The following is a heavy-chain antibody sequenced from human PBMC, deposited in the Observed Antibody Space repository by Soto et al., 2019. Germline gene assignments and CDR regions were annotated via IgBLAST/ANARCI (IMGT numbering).Heavy chain of an antibody. D-gene: IGHD2-2*01. Sequence: PGGSLRLSCEASGFSFSSYSMNWVRQAPGKGLEWVSFISGRGTTTYYADAVKGRFTVPRDNAKNSLYLEVNSLRDEDTAVYYCARLGYCSSATCKYYFYYYGMDVWGQGTTVTVSS. V-gene: IGHV3-48*02. CDR2: ISGRGTTT. CDR1: GFSFSSYS. J-gene: IGHJ6*02. CDR3: ARLGYCSSATCKYYFYYYGMDV.